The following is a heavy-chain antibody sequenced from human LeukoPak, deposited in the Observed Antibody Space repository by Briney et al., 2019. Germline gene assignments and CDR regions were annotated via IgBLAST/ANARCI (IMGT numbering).Heavy chain of an antibody. D-gene: IGHD2-15*01. Sequence: GGSLRLSCAASEFTFSSYWMSWVRQAPGKGLEWVANIKQDGSEEDYVDSVKGRFTISRDNAKNSLYLQMNSLRAEDTAVYYCARVRRGGYFDYWGQGTLVTVSS. V-gene: IGHV3-7*04. CDR1: EFTFSSYW. J-gene: IGHJ4*02. CDR3: ARVRRGGYFDY. CDR2: IKQDGSEE.